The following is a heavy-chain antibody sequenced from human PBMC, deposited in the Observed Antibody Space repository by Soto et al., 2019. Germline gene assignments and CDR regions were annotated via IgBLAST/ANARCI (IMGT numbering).Heavy chain of an antibody. V-gene: IGHV4-31*03. CDR1: GGSISSGGYY. CDR3: ARILLYYDSSGYYHPYGMDV. Sequence: SETLSLTCTVSGGSISSGGYYWSWIRQHPGKGLEWIGYIYYSGSTYYNPSLKSRATISVDTSKNQFSLKLSSVTAADTAVYYFARILLYYDSSGYYHPYGMDVWGKGTRVTVS. J-gene: IGHJ6*04. D-gene: IGHD3-22*01. CDR2: IYYSGST.